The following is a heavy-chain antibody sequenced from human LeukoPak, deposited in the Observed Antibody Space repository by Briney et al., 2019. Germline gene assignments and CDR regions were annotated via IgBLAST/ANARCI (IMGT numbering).Heavy chain of an antibody. V-gene: IGHV3-30-3*01. CDR1: GFTFSSYA. Sequence: QPGGSLRLSCAASGFTFSSYAMHWVRQAPGKGLEWVAVISYDGSNKYYADSVKGRFTISRDNSKNTLYLQMNSLRAEDTAVYYCARAPRREAVVRGVLDYWGQGTLVTVSP. CDR2: ISYDGSNK. CDR3: ARAPRREAVVRGVLDY. J-gene: IGHJ4*02. D-gene: IGHD3-10*01.